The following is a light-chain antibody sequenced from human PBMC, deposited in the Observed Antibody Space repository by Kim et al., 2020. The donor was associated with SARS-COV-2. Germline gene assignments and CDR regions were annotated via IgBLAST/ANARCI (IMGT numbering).Light chain of an antibody. V-gene: IGLV2-14*03. CDR2: DVT. Sequence: QSVLTQPASVSGSPGQSITISCTGTSSDVGGYNYVSWYQQHPGRAPKLIIYDVTYRPSGVSNRFSGSKSGNTASLTISGLQAEDEADYYCTSYTTSSSTLEVFGGGTKLTVL. CDR1: SSDVGGYNY. J-gene: IGLJ3*02. CDR3: TSYTTSSSTLEV.